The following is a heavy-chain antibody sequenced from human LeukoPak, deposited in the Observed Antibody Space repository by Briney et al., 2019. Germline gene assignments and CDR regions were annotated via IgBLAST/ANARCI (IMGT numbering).Heavy chain of an antibody. Sequence: SGPTLPHPTQPLTLTYTFSGFSLRATGVGVGWIRQPPGKALEWLALIYWNDDKRYSLSLKNRLTITKDTSKNQVVLTMTNMDPVDTATYYGAHRGGLWGQGTLVTVSS. CDR1: GFSLRATGVG. CDR3: AHRGGL. CDR2: IYWNDDK. J-gene: IGHJ4*02. V-gene: IGHV2-5*01. D-gene: IGHD2-15*01.